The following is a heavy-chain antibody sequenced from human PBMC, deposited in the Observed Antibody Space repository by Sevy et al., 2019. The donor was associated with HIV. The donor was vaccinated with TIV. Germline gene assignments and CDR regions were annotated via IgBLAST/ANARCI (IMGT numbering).Heavy chain of an antibody. CDR1: GFTFDDYG. V-gene: IGHV3-20*01. Sequence: GGSLRLSCAASGFTFDDYGMSWVRQAPGKGLEWVSGINWNGGSTGYADSVKGRFTISRDNAKNSLYLQMNSLRAEDTALYHCARGGYDYIWGSYRTYYYGMDVWGQGTTVTVSS. J-gene: IGHJ6*02. CDR3: ARGGYDYIWGSYRTYYYGMDV. D-gene: IGHD3-16*02. CDR2: INWNGGST.